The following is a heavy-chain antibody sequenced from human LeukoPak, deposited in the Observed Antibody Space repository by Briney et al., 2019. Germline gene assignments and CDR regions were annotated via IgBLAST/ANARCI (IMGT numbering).Heavy chain of an antibody. Sequence: GASVKVSCKASGGTFSSYAISWVRQAPGQGLEWMGRIIPILGIANYAQKFQGRVTITADKSTSTAYMELSSLRSEDTAVYYCARAPRIAAAGNAPDYWGQGTLVTVSS. D-gene: IGHD6-13*01. CDR1: GGTFSSYA. CDR2: IIPILGIA. CDR3: ARAPRIAAAGNAPDY. J-gene: IGHJ4*02. V-gene: IGHV1-69*04.